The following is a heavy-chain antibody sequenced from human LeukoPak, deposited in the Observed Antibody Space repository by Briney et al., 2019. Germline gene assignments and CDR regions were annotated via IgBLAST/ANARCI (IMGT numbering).Heavy chain of an antibody. Sequence: SETLSLTCTVSGGSISSSSYYWGWIRQPPGKGLVWIGSIYYSGSTYYNPSLKSRVTISVDTSKNQFSLKLSSVTAADTAVYYCARLGITAPFDYWGQGTLVTVSS. D-gene: IGHD1-26*01. CDR2: IYYSGST. CDR1: GGSISSSSYY. J-gene: IGHJ4*02. V-gene: IGHV4-39*01. CDR3: ARLGITAPFDY.